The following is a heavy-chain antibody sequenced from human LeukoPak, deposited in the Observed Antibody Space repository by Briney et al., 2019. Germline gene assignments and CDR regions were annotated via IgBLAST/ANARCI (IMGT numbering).Heavy chain of an antibody. CDR2: INHSGST. Sequence: SETLSLTCAVFGGSFSGYYWSWIRQPSGKGLEWIGEINHSGSTIYNPSFKSRVTISVDTSKNQVSLKLSSVTAADTAVYYCARGRIASGAYYYYMDVWGKGTTVTVSS. V-gene: IGHV4-34*01. J-gene: IGHJ6*03. CDR1: GGSFSGYY. CDR3: ARGRIASGAYYYYMDV. D-gene: IGHD2-21*01.